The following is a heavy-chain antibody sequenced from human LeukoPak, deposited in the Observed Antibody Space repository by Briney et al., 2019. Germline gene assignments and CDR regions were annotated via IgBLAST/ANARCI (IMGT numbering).Heavy chain of an antibody. Sequence: SETLSLTCTASGGSISSYYWSWIRQPPGKGLEWIGYIYYSGSTNYNPSLKSRVTISVDTSKNQFSLKLSSVTAADTAVYYCAREVRSAFDIWGQGTMVTVSS. J-gene: IGHJ3*02. D-gene: IGHD4/OR15-4a*01. CDR3: AREVRSAFDI. V-gene: IGHV4-59*12. CDR2: IYYSGST. CDR1: GGSISSYY.